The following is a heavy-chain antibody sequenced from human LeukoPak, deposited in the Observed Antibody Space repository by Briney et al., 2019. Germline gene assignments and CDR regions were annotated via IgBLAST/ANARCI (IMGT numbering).Heavy chain of an antibody. CDR3: ARDFGGELRYFAWVTRVEFDY. V-gene: IGHV5-51*01. CDR2: IYPGDSDT. J-gene: IGHJ4*02. Sequence: GESLKISCKGSGYSFTSYWIGWVRQMPGKGLEWMGIIYPGDSDTRYSPSFQGQVTISADKSISTAYLQWSSLKASDTAMYYCARDFGGELRYFAWVTRVEFDYWGQGTLVTVSS. D-gene: IGHD3-9*01. CDR1: GYSFTSYW.